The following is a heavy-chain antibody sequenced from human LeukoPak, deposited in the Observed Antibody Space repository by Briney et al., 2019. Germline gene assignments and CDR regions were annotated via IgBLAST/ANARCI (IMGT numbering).Heavy chain of an antibody. CDR1: GYTFTASY. CDR2: INPSIGDT. V-gene: IGHV1-2*06. CDR3: ARSWYGMDV. J-gene: IGHJ6*02. D-gene: IGHD1-14*01. Sequence: ASVKVSCKASGYTFTASYMQWARQAPGQGLEWMGRINPSIGDTEYEQKFQGRVTMTRDTSISTVYMELSRLTSDDTAVYYCARSWYGMDVWGQGTTVTVSS.